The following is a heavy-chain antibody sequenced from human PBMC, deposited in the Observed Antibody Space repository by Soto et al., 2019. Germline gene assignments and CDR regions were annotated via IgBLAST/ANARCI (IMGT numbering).Heavy chain of an antibody. CDR3: ARVSVDVPE. CDR2: IDPKSGGQ. J-gene: IGHJ4*02. D-gene: IGHD5-12*01. Sequence: QLVQSGAEVKKPGASVRVSGKTSGPTFIAYYINWVRQAPGQGLEWMGWIDPKSGGQTYEHKFLGRVIMTRDTSINTAYMDLNRLTSDDTAVYYCARVSVDVPEWGQGTLITVSS. V-gene: IGHV1-2*07. CDR1: GPTFIAYY.